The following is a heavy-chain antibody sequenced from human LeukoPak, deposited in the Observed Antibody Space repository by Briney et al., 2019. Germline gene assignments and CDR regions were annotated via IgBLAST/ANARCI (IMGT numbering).Heavy chain of an antibody. J-gene: IGHJ4*02. CDR2: INQDGSEK. Sequence: PRGSLRLSCAASGFTFTTYWMTWVRQAPGKGLEWVASINQDGSEKYYVDSVKGRFTISRDNAQKSLYLEMKSLSAKDTAVYYCARAVTSTEGYWGQGTLVTVSS. CDR3: ARAVTSTEGY. CDR1: GFTFTTYW. V-gene: IGHV3-7*03.